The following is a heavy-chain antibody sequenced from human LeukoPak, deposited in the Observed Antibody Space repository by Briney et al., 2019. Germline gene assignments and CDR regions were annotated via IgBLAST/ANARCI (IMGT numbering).Heavy chain of an antibody. J-gene: IGHJ6*03. CDR3: AREPRYCSRTTSCYHANYFYYMDV. V-gene: IGHV4-31*03. CDR2: ICYSGSI. Sequence: SETLSLTCTVSGGSISSGNYYWSWIRQHPGKGLEWIGNICYSGSIYYNPSLKSRVTISVDTSKNQFSLKLNSVTAADTAVYYCAREPRYCSRTTSCYHANYFYYMDVWGKGTTVTVSS. D-gene: IGHD2-2*01. CDR1: GGSISSGNYY.